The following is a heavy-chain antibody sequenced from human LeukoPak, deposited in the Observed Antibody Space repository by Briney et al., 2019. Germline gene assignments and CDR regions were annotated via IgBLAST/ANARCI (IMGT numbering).Heavy chain of an antibody. CDR3: AKAKEDIVVVVAAIPDY. D-gene: IGHD2-15*01. CDR1: GFTFSSNG. CDR2: ISYDGSNK. V-gene: IGHV3-30*18. J-gene: IGHJ4*02. Sequence: GRSLRLSCAASGFTFSSNGMHWVRQAPGKGLEWVAVISYDGSNKYYADSVKGRFTISRDNSKNTLYLQMNSLRAEDTAVYYCAKAKEDIVVVVAAIPDYWGQGTLVTVSS.